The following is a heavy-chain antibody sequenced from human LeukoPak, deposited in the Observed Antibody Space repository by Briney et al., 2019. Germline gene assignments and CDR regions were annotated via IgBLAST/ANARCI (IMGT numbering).Heavy chain of an antibody. J-gene: IGHJ6*03. CDR3: ASGYSSSWLPYYYYYYMDV. CDR1: GGSISSYY. CDR2: IYTSGST. V-gene: IGHV4-4*09. D-gene: IGHD6-13*01. Sequence: ATETLSLTCTVSGGSISSYYWSWVRQPPGKGLEWIGYIYTSGSTNYNPSLKSRVTISVATSKNQFSLKLSSVTAADTAVYYCASGYSSSWLPYYYYYYMDVWGKGTTVTVSS.